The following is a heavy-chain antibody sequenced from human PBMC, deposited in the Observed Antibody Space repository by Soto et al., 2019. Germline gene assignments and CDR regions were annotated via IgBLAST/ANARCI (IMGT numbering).Heavy chain of an antibody. CDR3: ARYPPNYYGMDV. V-gene: IGHV5-51*01. J-gene: IGHJ6*02. CDR1: GYSFSNYW. D-gene: IGHD2-8*01. CDR2: IYAGDSNT. Sequence: PGEALKISCKGSGYSFSNYWLGWVRQMPGKGLEWLGIIYAGDSNTRYSPSFQGQVTISADKSISTAYLQWSSLKASDTAMYYCARYPPNYYGMDVWGQGTTVTVSS.